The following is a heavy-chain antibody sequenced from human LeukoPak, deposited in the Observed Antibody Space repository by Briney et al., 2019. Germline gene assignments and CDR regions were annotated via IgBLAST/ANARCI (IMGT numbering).Heavy chain of an antibody. CDR1: GGSISSYY. CDR3: AREEVGAHFDY. Sequence: SETLSLTCTVSGGSISSYYWSWIRQPPGKGLEWIGYIYNSGSTNYNPSLKSRVTISVDTSKNQFSLKLSSVTAADTAVYYCAREEVGAHFDYWGQGTLVTVSS. J-gene: IGHJ4*02. V-gene: IGHV4-59*01. CDR2: IYNSGST. D-gene: IGHD1-26*01.